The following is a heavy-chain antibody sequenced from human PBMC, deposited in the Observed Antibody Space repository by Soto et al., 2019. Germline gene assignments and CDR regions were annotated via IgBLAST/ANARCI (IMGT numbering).Heavy chain of an antibody. Sequence: QITLKESGPTLVRPTQTLTLTCTFSGFSLTTNGVGVGWFRQPPGKALEWLALVYWDDDKRYNPSLKSRLTITEDSSRNKVVLTKTNKEPDDTATYSRARRRTKIFTLFAYLGMDVRGQGTTVTVSS. CDR3: ARRRTKIFTLFAYLGMDV. CDR2: VYWDDDK. CDR1: GFSLTTNGVG. V-gene: IGHV2-5*02. J-gene: IGHJ6*02.